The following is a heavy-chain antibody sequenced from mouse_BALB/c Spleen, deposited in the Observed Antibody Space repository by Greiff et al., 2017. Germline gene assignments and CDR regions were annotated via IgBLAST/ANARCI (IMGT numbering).Heavy chain of an antibody. J-gene: IGHJ4*01. CDR3: ARALYRGAMDY. CDR2: ISYDGSN. Sequence: EVQLVESGPGLVKPSQSLSLTCSVTGYSITSGYYWNWIRQFPGNKLEWMGYISYDGSNNYNPSLKNRISITRDTSKNQFFLKLNSVTTEDTATYYCARALYRGAMDYWGQGTSVTVSS. CDR1: GYSITSGYY. V-gene: IGHV3-6*02. D-gene: IGHD2-12*01.